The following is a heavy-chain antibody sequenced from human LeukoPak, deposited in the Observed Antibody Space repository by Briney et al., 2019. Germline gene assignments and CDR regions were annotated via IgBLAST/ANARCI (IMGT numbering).Heavy chain of an antibody. V-gene: IGHV3-23*01. CDR2: ISSTGGNT. Sequence: PGGPLRLSCAASGFTFSTYAMNWVRQAPGKGLEWVSTISSTGGNTYYADSVKGRFTISRDNSRNTLYLQMNSLRADDTGKYYCAKSQSASGSSYPPFDYWGQGTQVTASS. CDR3: AKSQSASGSSYPPFDY. D-gene: IGHD3-10*01. CDR1: GFTFSTYA. J-gene: IGHJ4*02.